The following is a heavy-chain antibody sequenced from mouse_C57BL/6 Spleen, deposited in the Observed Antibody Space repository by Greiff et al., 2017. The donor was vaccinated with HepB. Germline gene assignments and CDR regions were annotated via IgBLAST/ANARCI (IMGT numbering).Heavy chain of an antibody. CDR3: ASPTMVTTGLGGFAY. J-gene: IGHJ3*01. V-gene: IGHV2-2*01. CDR1: GFSLTSYG. Sequence: QVQLQQSGPGLVQPSQSLSITCTVSGFSLTSYGVHWVRQSPGKGLEWLGVIWSGGSTDYNAAFISRLSISKDNSKSQVFFKMNSLQADDTAIYYCASPTMVTTGLGGFAYWGQGTLVTVSA. CDR2: IWSGGST. D-gene: IGHD2-9*01.